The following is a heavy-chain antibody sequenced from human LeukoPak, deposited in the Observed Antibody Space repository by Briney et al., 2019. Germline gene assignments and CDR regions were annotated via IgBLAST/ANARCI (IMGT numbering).Heavy chain of an antibody. J-gene: IGHJ5*02. V-gene: IGHV1-69*05. CDR1: GGTFSSYA. D-gene: IGHD2-2*01. Sequence: SVKVSCKTSGGTFSSYAISWVRQAPGQGLEWMGGIIPIFGTANYAQKFQGRVTITTDESTSTAYMELSSLRSEDTAVYYCARGPIVVVPAANPTAFDPWGQGTLVTVSS. CDR3: ARGPIVVVPAANPTAFDP. CDR2: IIPIFGTA.